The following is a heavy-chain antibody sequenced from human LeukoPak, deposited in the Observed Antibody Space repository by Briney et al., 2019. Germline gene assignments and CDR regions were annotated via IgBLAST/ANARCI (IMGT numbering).Heavy chain of an antibody. D-gene: IGHD2-15*01. CDR2: IKEDGSQK. CDR1: GFTFSSYW. J-gene: IGHJ4*02. CDR3: ARDTGCAGGNCFSFYDS. Sequence: GGSLRLSCAASGFTFSSYWMTWVRQAPGKGLEWVANIKEDGSQKYYVDSVKGRFTISRDNAKNSLYLQMDSLRAEDTAVYYCARDTGCAGGNCFSFYDSWGQGTLVTVSS. V-gene: IGHV3-7*01.